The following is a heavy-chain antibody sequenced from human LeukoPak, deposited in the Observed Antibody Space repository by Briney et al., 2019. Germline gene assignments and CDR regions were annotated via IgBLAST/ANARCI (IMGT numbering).Heavy chain of an antibody. CDR2: IKQDGSEK. CDR1: GFTFSSRDW. J-gene: IGHJ5*02. D-gene: IGHD1-26*01. Sequence: PGGSLRLSCVASGFTFSSRDWMTWVRQAPGKGLEWVANIKQDGSEKNYVDSVKGRFTISRDNAKNSLYLQMNSLRAEDTAVYYCARAGSGRSPDWFDPWGQGTLVTVSS. V-gene: IGHV3-7*01. CDR3: ARAGSGRSPDWFDP.